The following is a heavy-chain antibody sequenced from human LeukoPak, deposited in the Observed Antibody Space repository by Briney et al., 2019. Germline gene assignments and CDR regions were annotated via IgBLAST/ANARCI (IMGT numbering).Heavy chain of an antibody. CDR1: GGSTSSYY. J-gene: IGHJ4*02. CDR3: ASLIYARQEYYFDY. CDR2: IYTSGST. V-gene: IGHV4-4*07. D-gene: IGHD2-8*01. Sequence: SETLSLTCTVSGGSTSSYYWSWIRQPAGKGLEWIGRIYTSGSTNYNPSLKSRVTMPVDTSKNQFSLKLSSVTAADTAVYYCASLIYARQEYYFDYWGQGTLVTVSS.